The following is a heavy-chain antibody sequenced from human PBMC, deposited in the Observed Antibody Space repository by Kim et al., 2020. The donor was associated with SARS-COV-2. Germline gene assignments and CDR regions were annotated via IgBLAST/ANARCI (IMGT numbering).Heavy chain of an antibody. Sequence: YYADAVKGRFTISRDNSENTLYVQTNSLRADDTAVYYCAKGGSGNWYSASWGQGTLVTVSS. CDR3: AKGGSGNWYSAS. D-gene: IGHD6-13*01. V-gene: IGHV3-23*01. J-gene: IGHJ5*02.